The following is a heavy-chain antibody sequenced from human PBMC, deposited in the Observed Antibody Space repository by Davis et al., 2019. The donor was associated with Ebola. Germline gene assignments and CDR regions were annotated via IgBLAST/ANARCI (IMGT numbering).Heavy chain of an antibody. CDR1: GFTFSSYS. V-gene: IGHV3-74*01. J-gene: IGHJ4*01. Sequence: GESLKISCAASGFTFSSYSMNWVRQAPGKGLVWVSRINSDGSSTSYADSVKGRFTISRDNAKNTLYLQMNSLRAEDTAVYYCARGQQLVNYWGQGTLVTVSS. CDR2: INSDGSST. CDR3: ARGQQLVNY. D-gene: IGHD6-13*01.